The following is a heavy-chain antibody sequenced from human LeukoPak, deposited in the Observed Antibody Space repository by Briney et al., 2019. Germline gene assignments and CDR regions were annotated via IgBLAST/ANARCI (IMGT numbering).Heavy chain of an antibody. Sequence: PSETLSLTCAVYGGSFCGYYWSWIRQPPGKGLEWIGEINHSGSTNYNPSLKSRVTISVDTSKNQFSLKLSSVTAADTAVYYCARASNFPGRQLAPGDAFDIWGQGTMVTVSS. CDR1: GGSFCGYY. D-gene: IGHD6-13*01. CDR3: ARASNFPGRQLAPGDAFDI. V-gene: IGHV4-34*01. J-gene: IGHJ3*02. CDR2: INHSGST.